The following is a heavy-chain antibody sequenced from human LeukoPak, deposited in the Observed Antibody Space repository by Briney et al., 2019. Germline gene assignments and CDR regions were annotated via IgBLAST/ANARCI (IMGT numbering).Heavy chain of an antibody. CDR3: ATHYITSGWYYFDY. CDR1: GGSNSSYF. CDR2: VFYSGST. V-gene: IGHV4-59*01. D-gene: IGHD6-19*01. Sequence: SETLSLTCTPTGGSNSSYFWSWIRQSPGKGPERIGYVFYSGSTNYTPSLKRRVTISVDTSKNQFSLRLTSVTAADTAVYYCATHYITSGWYYFDYWGQGTLVIDSS. J-gene: IGHJ4*02.